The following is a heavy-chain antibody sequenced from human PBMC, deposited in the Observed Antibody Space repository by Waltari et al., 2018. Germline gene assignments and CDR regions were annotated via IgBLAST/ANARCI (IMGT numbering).Heavy chain of an antibody. CDR3: ARVATKTYSSPVPGRPYYYGMDV. CDR2: INSDGRST. CDR1: GCTVGRDW. V-gene: IGHV3-74*01. Sequence: QLVVSGGGLAQTRETLILSCASSGCTVGRDWMDWVREATGQGLVWVSRINSDGRSTTHAHSVKGRFTNTRDNAKNPLYVQMNRLRAEDTAVYYCARVATKTYSSPVPGRPYYYGMDVWGQGTTVTVSS. J-gene: IGHJ6*02. D-gene: IGHD6-19*01.